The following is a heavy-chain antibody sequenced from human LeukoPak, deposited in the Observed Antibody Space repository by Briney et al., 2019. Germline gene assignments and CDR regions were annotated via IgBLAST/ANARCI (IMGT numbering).Heavy chain of an antibody. J-gene: IGHJ4*02. CDR2: ISSSSSYT. CDR1: GLIVSSNY. D-gene: IGHD2/OR15-2a*01. V-gene: IGHV3-11*06. CDR3: VRQDCNGGKCYLDY. Sequence: GGSLRLSCAVSGLIVSSNYMSWVRQAPGKGLEWVSYISSSSSYTNYADSVKGRFTISRDNAKNSLYLQMNSLRAEDTAVYYCVRQDCNGGKCYLDYWGQGTLVTVSS.